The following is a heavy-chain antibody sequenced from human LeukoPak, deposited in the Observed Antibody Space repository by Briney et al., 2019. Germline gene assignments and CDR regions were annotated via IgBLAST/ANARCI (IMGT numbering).Heavy chain of an antibody. V-gene: IGHV3-23*01. CDR3: AKDGSSYCSGGSCYFCDY. Sequence: GGSLRLSCAASGFTFSSYAMSWVRQAPGKGLEWVSAISGSGGSTYYADSVKGRFTISRDNSKSTLYLQMNSLRAEDTAVYYCAKDGSSYCSGGSCYFCDYWGQGTLVTVSS. CDR2: ISGSGGST. CDR1: GFTFSSYA. J-gene: IGHJ4*02. D-gene: IGHD2-15*01.